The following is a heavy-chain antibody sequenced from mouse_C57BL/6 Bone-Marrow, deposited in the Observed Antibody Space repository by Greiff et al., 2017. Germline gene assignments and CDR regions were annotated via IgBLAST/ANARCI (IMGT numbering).Heavy chain of an antibody. V-gene: IGHV5-6*01. D-gene: IGHD2-4*01. Sequence: EVQLQESGGDLVKPGGSLKLSCAASGFTFSSYGLSWVRQTPDKRLEWVATISSGGSYTYYPDSVKGRFTISRDNAKNTLYLQMSSLKSEDTAMYYCARRGIYYDYDWYFDVWGTGTTVTVSS. CDR1: GFTFSSYG. CDR3: ARRGIYYDYDWYFDV. CDR2: ISSGGSYT. J-gene: IGHJ1*03.